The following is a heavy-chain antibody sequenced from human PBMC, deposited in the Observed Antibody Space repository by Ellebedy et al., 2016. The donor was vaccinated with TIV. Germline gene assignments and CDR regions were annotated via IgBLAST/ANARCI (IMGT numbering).Heavy chain of an antibody. D-gene: IGHD2-21*01. CDR1: GIIVSDYF. Sequence: PGGSLRLSCEASGIIVSDYFMNWVRQAPGKGLEWVSVLYPDAKTNYTDSVNGRFIVSRDNSKNTLYLQMNSLTAEETAVYYCARDPGGGGDFGDNWFDPWGQGTLVTVSS. V-gene: IGHV3-66*01. CDR2: LYPDAKT. CDR3: ARDPGGGGDFGDNWFDP. J-gene: IGHJ5*02.